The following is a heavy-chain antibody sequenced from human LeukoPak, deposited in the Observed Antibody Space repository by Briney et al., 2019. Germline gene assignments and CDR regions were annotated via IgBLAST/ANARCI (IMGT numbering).Heavy chain of an antibody. CDR2: ISFDGSNK. V-gene: IGHV3-30-3*01. CDR3: ARDGEIAAVGYFYYSYMDV. Sequence: GGSLRLSCAASTFTFSNYAMHWVRQAPGKGLEWVAVISFDGSNKYYADSVRGRFTISRDNSKNTLYLQMNSLRAGDTAVYYCARDGEIAAVGYFYYSYMDVWGKGTTVTVSS. CDR1: TFTFSNYA. D-gene: IGHD6-13*01. J-gene: IGHJ6*03.